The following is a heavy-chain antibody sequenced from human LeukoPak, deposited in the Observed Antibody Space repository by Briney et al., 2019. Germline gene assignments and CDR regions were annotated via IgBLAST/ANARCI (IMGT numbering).Heavy chain of an antibody. V-gene: IGHV3-53*01. Sequence: GGSLRLSCAASGFSVSTNYMSWVRQAPGKGLKWVSIIYSGGDTYYTDSVKGRFTISRDNSRNTLYLQMNSLRAADTAVYYCARPRGYSSSWLDYWGQGTLVTVSS. CDR2: IYSGGDT. J-gene: IGHJ4*02. CDR3: ARPRGYSSSWLDY. CDR1: GFSVSTNY. D-gene: IGHD6-13*01.